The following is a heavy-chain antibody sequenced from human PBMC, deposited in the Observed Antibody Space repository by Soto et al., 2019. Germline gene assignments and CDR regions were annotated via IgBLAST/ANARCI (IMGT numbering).Heavy chain of an antibody. CDR1: GFTFSSYG. CDR3: ARDGYCSGGSCYSVPVFDY. J-gene: IGHJ4*02. D-gene: IGHD2-15*01. CDR2: IWYDGSNK. V-gene: IGHV3-33*01. Sequence: GGSLRLSCAASGFTFSSYGMHWVRQAPGKGLEWVAVIWYDGSNKYYAESVKGRFTISRDNSKNTQYQQMNSLRVVDTVVYYCARDGYCSGGSCYSVPVFDYWGQGT.